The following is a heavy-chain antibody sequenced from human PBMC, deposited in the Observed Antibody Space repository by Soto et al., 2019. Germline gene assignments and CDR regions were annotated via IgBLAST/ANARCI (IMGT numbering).Heavy chain of an antibody. D-gene: IGHD2-21*02. Sequence: PSETLSLTCPVSGFTISSYYWSWIRQPPGKGLEWIGYIYYSGSTNYNPSLKSRVTISVDTSRNQFSLKLSSVTAADTAVYYCASHGVVTPSYFAHWGQGTLVTVSS. CDR2: IYYSGST. CDR3: ASHGVVTPSYFAH. CDR1: GFTISSYY. V-gene: IGHV4-59*08. J-gene: IGHJ4*02.